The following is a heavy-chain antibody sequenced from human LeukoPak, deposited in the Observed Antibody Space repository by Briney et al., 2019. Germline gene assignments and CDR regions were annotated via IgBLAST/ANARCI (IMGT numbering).Heavy chain of an antibody. D-gene: IGHD5-12*01. J-gene: IGHJ5*02. CDR1: GGTFSSYA. Sequence: SVKVSCKASGGTFSSYAISWVRQAPGQGLEWMGGIIPIFGTANYAQKFQGRVTITADESTSTAYMELSSLRSEDTAVDYCARVGYSGYDEGWFDPWGQGTLVTVSS. CDR2: IIPIFGTA. CDR3: ARVGYSGYDEGWFDP. V-gene: IGHV1-69*13.